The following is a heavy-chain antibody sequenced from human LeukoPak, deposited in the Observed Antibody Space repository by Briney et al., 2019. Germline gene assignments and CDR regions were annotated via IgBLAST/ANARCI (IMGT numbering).Heavy chain of an antibody. CDR3: ARRYCSGGSCYSWDFDY. J-gene: IGHJ4*02. V-gene: IGHV1-18*04. CDR2: ISAYNGNT. Sequence: ASVKVSCKASGYTFTSYGFSWVRQAPGQGLEWMGWISAYNGNTNYAQKLQGRVTMTTDTSTSTAYMELRSLRSDDTAVYYCARRYCSGGSCYSWDFDYWGQGTLVTVSS. D-gene: IGHD2-15*01. CDR1: GYTFTSYG.